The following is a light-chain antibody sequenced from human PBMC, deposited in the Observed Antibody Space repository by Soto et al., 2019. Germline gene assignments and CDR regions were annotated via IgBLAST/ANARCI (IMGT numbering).Light chain of an antibody. Sequence: EFVLTQSPGTLSLSPGERATLSCRASQSVSSSYLAWYQQKPGQAPRILIYGASTRATGIPDRFSGSGSGTDFTLTISRLEPEDFALYYCQQYGSSPQTFGQGTKLEIK. CDR3: QQYGSSPQT. J-gene: IGKJ2*01. CDR2: GAS. CDR1: QSVSSSY. V-gene: IGKV3-20*01.